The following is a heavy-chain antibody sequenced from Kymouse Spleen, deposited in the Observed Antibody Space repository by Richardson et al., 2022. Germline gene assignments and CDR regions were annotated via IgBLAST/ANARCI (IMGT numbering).Heavy chain of an antibody. CDR1: GFTFDDYA. J-gene: IGHJ4*02. D-gene: IGHD6-6*01. Sequence: EVQLVESGGGLVQPGRSLRLSCAASGFTFDDYAMHWVRQAPGKGLEWVSGISWNSGSIGYADSVKGRFTISRDNAKNSLYLQMNSLRAEDTALYYCAKDKGSSYYFDYWGQGTLVTVSS. CDR3: AKDKGSSYYFDY. V-gene: IGHV3-9*01. CDR2: ISWNSGSI.